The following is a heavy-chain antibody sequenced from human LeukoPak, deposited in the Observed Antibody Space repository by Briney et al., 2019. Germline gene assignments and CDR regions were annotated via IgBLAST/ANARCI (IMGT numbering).Heavy chain of an antibody. CDR2: IIPIFGTA. V-gene: IGHV1-69*01. CDR3: ARQGYYGSVNWFDP. CDR1: GGTLISYA. J-gene: IGHJ5*02. Sequence: GSSVKVSCKASGGTLISYAISWVRQAPGQGLEWMGGIIPIFGTANYAQKFQGRVTITADESTSTAYMELNSLRSEDTAVYYCARQGYYGSVNWFDPWGQGTLVTVSS. D-gene: IGHD3-10*01.